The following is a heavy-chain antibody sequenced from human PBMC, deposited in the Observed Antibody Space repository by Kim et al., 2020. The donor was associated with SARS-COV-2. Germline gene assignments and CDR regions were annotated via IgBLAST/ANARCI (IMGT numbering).Heavy chain of an antibody. Sequence: GGSLRLSCAASGFTFSSYWMSWVRQAPGKGLEWVANIKQDGSEKYYVDSVKGRFTISRDNAKNSLYLQMNSLRAEDTAVYYCARIRSYDSSGNYYYYYYGMDVWGQGTTVTVSS. CDR3: ARIRSYDSSGNYYYYYYGMDV. D-gene: IGHD3-22*01. CDR1: GFTFSSYW. CDR2: IKQDGSEK. V-gene: IGHV3-7*01. J-gene: IGHJ6*02.